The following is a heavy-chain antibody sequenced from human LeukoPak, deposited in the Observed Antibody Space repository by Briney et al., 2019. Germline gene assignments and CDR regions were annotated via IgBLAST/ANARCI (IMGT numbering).Heavy chain of an antibody. V-gene: IGHV3-23*01. D-gene: IGHD3-22*01. CDR1: GGSFSGYY. CDR3: AKDADPAFTYYYDSSGYYIDY. Sequence: ETLSLTCAVYGGSFSGYYWSWIRQAPGKGLEWVSAISGSGGSTYYADSVKGRFTISRDNSKNTLYLQMNSLRAEDTAVYYCAKDADPAFTYYYDSSGYYIDYWGQGTLVTVSS. CDR2: ISGSGGST. J-gene: IGHJ4*02.